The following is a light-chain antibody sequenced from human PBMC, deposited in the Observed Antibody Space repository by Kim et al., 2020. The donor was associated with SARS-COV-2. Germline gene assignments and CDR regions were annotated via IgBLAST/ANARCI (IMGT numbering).Light chain of an antibody. J-gene: IGLJ2*01. V-gene: IGLV2-23*02. CDR1: SNDVGGYHL. CDR3: CSYAGNSVVV. CDR2: EVD. Sequence: QSITISCSGTSNDVGGYHLVSWYQKHPGKVPKLIIYEVDKRPSGASNHFSGSKSGNTASLRISGLQAEDEGDYYCCSYAGNSVVVFGGGTQLTVL.